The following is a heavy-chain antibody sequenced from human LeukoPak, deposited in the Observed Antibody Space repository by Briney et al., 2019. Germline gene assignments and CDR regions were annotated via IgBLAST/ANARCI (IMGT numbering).Heavy chain of an antibody. CDR2: INPSGGST. CDR3: ARVQGRDGYNDY. D-gene: IGHD5-24*01. J-gene: IGHJ4*02. CDR1: GYTFTSYY. V-gene: IGHV1-46*01. Sequence: ASVKVSCKASGYTFTSYYMHWVRQAPGQGLEWMGIINPSGGSTSYAQKFQGRVTMTRDMSTNTVYMELSSLRSEDTAVYYCARVQGRDGYNDYWGQGTLVTVSS.